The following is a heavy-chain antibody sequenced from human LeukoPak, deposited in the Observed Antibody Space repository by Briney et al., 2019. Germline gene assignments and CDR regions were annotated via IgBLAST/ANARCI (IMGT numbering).Heavy chain of an antibody. CDR3: ARDPDSSSWYYAFDI. V-gene: IGHV4-4*07. CDR1: GGSISGYY. Sequence: SETLSLTCTVSGGSISGYYWNWIRQPAGKGLKWIGRIYTSGRTNYTPSLKSRVTISVDKSKNQFSLKLSSVTAADTAVYYCARDPDSSSWYYAFDIWGQGTMVTVSS. CDR2: IYTSGRT. J-gene: IGHJ3*02. D-gene: IGHD6-13*01.